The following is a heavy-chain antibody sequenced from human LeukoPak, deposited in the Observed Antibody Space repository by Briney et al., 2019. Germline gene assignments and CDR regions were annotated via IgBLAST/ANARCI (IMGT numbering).Heavy chain of an antibody. Sequence: SETLSLTCAVYGGSFSGYYWSWIRQPPGKGLEWIGEINHSGSTNYNPSLKSRVTISVDTSKNRFSLKLSSVTAADTAVYYCARAGGYDYGDAFDIWGQGTMVTVSS. V-gene: IGHV4-34*01. CDR2: INHSGST. CDR1: GGSFSGYY. J-gene: IGHJ3*02. D-gene: IGHD5-12*01. CDR3: ARAGGYDYGDAFDI.